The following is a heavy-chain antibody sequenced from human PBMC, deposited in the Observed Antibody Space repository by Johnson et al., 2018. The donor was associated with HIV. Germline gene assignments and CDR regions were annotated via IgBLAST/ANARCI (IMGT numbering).Heavy chain of an antibody. Sequence: VQLVESGGGVVQPGRSLRLSCAASGFTFSSYAMHWVRQAPGKGLEWVAVISYDGSNKYYADSVKGRFTISRDNSKNTLYLQMNSLRAEDTAVYYCASREPKLGCYAFDIWGQGTMVTVSS. CDR1: GFTFSSYA. D-gene: IGHD1-14*01. V-gene: IGHV3-30-3*01. CDR2: ISYDGSNK. CDR3: ASREPKLGCYAFDI. J-gene: IGHJ3*02.